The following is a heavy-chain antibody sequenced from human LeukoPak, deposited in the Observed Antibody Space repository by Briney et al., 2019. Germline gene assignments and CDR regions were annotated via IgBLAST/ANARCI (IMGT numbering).Heavy chain of an antibody. Sequence: GGSLRLSCAASGFTFSSHAMNWVRQAPGKGLEWVSFISGIGGSTFYADSAKGRFTISRDNSKNTLYLQMDSLRAEDTAVYYCARWIDGSGFAHWGQGTLVTVSS. D-gene: IGHD2-15*01. CDR2: ISGIGGST. CDR3: ARWIDGSGFAH. CDR1: GFTFSSHA. V-gene: IGHV3-23*01. J-gene: IGHJ5*02.